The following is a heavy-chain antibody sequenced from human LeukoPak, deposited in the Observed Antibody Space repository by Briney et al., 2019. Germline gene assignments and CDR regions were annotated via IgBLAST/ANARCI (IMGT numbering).Heavy chain of an antibody. CDR3: ARQGSNSSGWYPVDD. J-gene: IGHJ4*02. CDR2: MNPNSGGT. V-gene: IGHV1-2*02. D-gene: IGHD6-19*01. CDR1: GYILTAYY. Sequence: SVTDSCKTSGYILTAYYIHWLRQAPGQGLEWMGWMNPNSGGTKYAQTFQGRVTLTRDTSISTAYLELSSPTSDDTAVYFCARQGSNSSGWYPVDDWGQGTLVTVSS.